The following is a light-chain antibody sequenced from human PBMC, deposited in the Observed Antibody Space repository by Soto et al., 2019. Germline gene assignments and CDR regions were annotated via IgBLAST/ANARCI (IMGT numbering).Light chain of an antibody. CDR1: ESVSSD. J-gene: IGKJ1*01. Sequence: VLTQSPANLSFSPWKRATLSCRASESVSSDLAWYQQKPGQAPRLLIYYTSTRATDMPGRFSGRGSGTEFTLTISSLQSEDYAVYYCQQYRNWPRTFGQGTKVDI. CDR2: YTS. CDR3: QQYRNWPRT. V-gene: IGKV3-15*01.